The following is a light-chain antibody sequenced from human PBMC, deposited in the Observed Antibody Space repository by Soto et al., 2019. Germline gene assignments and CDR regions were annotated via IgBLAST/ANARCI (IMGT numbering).Light chain of an antibody. CDR3: QQYGVSPT. CDR1: QSVSSY. J-gene: IGKJ4*01. Sequence: EIVLTQSPATLSLSPVEIATLSFRASQSVSSYLAWYQQKPGQAPRLLIYDASNRATGIPARFSGSGSGTDFTLSISRLEPEDFAVYYCQQYGVSPTFGGGTKVDIK. CDR2: DAS. V-gene: IGKV3-11*01.